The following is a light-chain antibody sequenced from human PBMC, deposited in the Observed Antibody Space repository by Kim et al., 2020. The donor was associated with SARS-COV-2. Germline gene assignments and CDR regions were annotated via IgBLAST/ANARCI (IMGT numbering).Light chain of an antibody. V-gene: IGKV3-15*01. CDR1: QSISSK. Sequence: IVMTQSPATLSVSPGERTTLSCRASQSISSKLAWYQQKPGQAPRLLIYDESTRATEIPARFSGSGSGTEFTLTISSLQSEDFAIYYCQQYNNWPPWAFGQGTKVDIK. CDR2: DES. CDR3: QQYNNWPPWA. J-gene: IGKJ1*01.